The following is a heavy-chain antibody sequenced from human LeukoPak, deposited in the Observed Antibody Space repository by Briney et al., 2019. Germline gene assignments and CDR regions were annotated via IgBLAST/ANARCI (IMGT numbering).Heavy chain of an antibody. V-gene: IGHV3-7*01. CDR3: AKGLGWGWYFDY. J-gene: IGHJ4*02. CDR1: GFTFSSYA. CDR2: IKQDGSEK. Sequence: GSLRLSCAASGFTFSSYAMSWVRQAPGKGLEWVANIKQDGSEKYYVDSVKGRFTISRDNAKNSLYLQMNSLRAEDTAVYYCAKGLGWGWYFDYWGQGTLVTVSS. D-gene: IGHD3-16*01.